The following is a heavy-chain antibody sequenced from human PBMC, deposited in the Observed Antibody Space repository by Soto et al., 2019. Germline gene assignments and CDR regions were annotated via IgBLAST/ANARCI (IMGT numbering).Heavy chain of an antibody. J-gene: IGHJ6*02. V-gene: IGHV3-7*01. Sequence: EVQLVESGGGLVQPGGSLRLSCAASEFTFDKYYMTWVRQAPGKGPEWVANIKPDGSEQYYVDSVKGRFTISRDNANNSLYLQMNSLRAEYTAVYFCARCNWNYYYGFDVWGQGTTVTVSS. CDR3: ARCNWNYYYGFDV. D-gene: IGHD1-20*01. CDR2: IKPDGSEQ. CDR1: EFTFDKYY.